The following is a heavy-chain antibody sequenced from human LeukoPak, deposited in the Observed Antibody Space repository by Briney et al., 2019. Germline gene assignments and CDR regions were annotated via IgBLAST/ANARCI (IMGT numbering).Heavy chain of an antibody. D-gene: IGHD6-19*01. Sequence: ASVKVSCKASGYTFTGYYRHWARQAPGQGLEWMGWINPNSGGTNYAQKFQGRVTMTRDTSISTAYMELSRLRSDDTAVYYCARAAFTYSSGYPPNYWGQGTLVTVAS. CDR3: ARAAFTYSSGYPPNY. J-gene: IGHJ4*02. V-gene: IGHV1-2*02. CDR2: INPNSGGT. CDR1: GYTFTGYY.